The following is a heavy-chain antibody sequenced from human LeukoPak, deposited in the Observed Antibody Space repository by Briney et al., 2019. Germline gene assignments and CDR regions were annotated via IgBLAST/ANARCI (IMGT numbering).Heavy chain of an antibody. J-gene: IGHJ4*02. V-gene: IGHV4-4*07. CDR1: GGSISSYY. D-gene: IGHD3-16*01. CDR3: AREFLPYDSRVYPKWYYFDY. Sequence: SETLSLTCTVSGGSISSYYWSWIRQPAGKGLEWIGRIYTSGSTNYNPSLKSRVTMSVDTSKNQYSLKLSSVTAADTAVYYCAREFLPYDSRVYPKWYYFDYWGQGTLVTVSS. CDR2: IYTSGST.